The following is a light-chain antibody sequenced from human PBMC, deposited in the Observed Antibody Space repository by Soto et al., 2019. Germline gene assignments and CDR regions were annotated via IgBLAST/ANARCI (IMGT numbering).Light chain of an antibody. Sequence: QSVLTQPPSVSGAPGQRVTISCTGSSSNIGAGYDVQWYQQLPGTAPKLLISGNSNRPSGVPDRFSGSKSGTSASLAITGLQAEDEADYYCQSYDSSLSGRVFGTGTKVTVL. CDR3: QSYDSSLSGRV. CDR2: GNS. J-gene: IGLJ1*01. CDR1: SSNIGAGYD. V-gene: IGLV1-40*01.